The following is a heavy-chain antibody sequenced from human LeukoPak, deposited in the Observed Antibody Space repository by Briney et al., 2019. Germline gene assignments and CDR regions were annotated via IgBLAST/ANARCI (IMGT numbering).Heavy chain of an antibody. D-gene: IGHD3-10*01. V-gene: IGHV3-7*01. Sequence: GGSLRLSCAASGFTFSTYWMSWFRQAPGKGLEWVANIKQDGSAKYYVDSVKGRFTISRDNAKTSLYLQMNSLRDEDTAGYTFARDYPGQGIDYWGQGTLVTVSS. CDR2: IKQDGSAK. CDR3: ARDYPGQGIDY. CDR1: GFTFSTYW. J-gene: IGHJ4*02.